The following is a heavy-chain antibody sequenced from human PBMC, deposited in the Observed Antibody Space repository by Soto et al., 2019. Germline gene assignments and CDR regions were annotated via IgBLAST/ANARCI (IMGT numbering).Heavy chain of an antibody. D-gene: IGHD2-15*01. CDR1: GGSISNYY. Sequence: QVQLQESGPGLVKPSETLSLTCTVSGGSISNYYWSWIRQPPGKGLEWIGYIYYSGGTTHNPSLTSRVTRSVDTSKNQFSLKLSSVPAADTAVYYCASRYGGTFDYWGQGTLVTVSS. CDR2: IYYSGGT. CDR3: ASRYGGTFDY. V-gene: IGHV4-59*08. J-gene: IGHJ4*02.